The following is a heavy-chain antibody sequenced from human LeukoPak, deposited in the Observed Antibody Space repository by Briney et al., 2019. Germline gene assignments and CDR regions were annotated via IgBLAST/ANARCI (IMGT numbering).Heavy chain of an antibody. CDR1: GGSISSSSYY. CDR3: ARYIVVVVAATHSFDY. D-gene: IGHD2-15*01. J-gene: IGHJ4*02. V-gene: IGHV4-39*01. CDR2: IYYSGST. Sequence: SETLSLTCTVSGGSISSSSYYWGWIRQPPGKGLEWIGSIYYSGSTYYNPSLKSRVTISVDTSENQFSLKLSSVTAADTAVYYCARYIVVVVAATHSFDYWGQGTLVTVSS.